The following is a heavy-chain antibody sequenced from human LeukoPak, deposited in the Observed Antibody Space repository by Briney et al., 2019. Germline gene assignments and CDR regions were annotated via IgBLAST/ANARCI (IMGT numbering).Heavy chain of an antibody. J-gene: IGHJ3*02. Sequence: ASVKVSCKASGYTFTGYYMHWVRQAPGQGLEWMGNINPSGGSTRYTQKFQGRLTMTADTSTSTVYMELSSLRFEDTALYYCARDSLWDGYNSPDAFDIWGQGTMVTVSS. D-gene: IGHD5-24*01. CDR3: ARDSLWDGYNSPDAFDI. V-gene: IGHV1-46*01. CDR2: INPSGGST. CDR1: GYTFTGYY.